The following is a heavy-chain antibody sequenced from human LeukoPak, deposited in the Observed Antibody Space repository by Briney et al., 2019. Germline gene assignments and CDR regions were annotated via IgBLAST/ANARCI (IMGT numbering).Heavy chain of an antibody. CDR2: INPSGGST. Sequence: ASVKVSCKASGYTFTSYYMHWVRQAPGQGLEWMGIINPSGGSTSYAQKFQGRVTMTRDTSTSTVYMELRSLRSDDTAVYYCARGGGYSSSWYPLYYYYGMDVWGQGTTVTVSS. J-gene: IGHJ6*02. CDR1: GYTFTSYY. CDR3: ARGGGYSSSWYPLYYYYGMDV. D-gene: IGHD6-13*01. V-gene: IGHV1-46*01.